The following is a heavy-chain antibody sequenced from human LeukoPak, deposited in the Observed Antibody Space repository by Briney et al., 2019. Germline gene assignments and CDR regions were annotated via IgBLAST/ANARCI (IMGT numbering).Heavy chain of an antibody. D-gene: IGHD2-2*02. CDR2: INPYSGGT. V-gene: IGHV1-2*02. CDR3: ARRADCSSTSCYTDYYYYMDV. J-gene: IGHJ6*03. Sequence: GASVKVSCKASGYTFTGYYMHWVRQAPGQGLEWMGWINPYSGGTNSAQKFQGRVTMTRDTSISTVYMELSRLRSDDTAMYYCARRADCSSTSCYTDYYYYMDVWGKGTTVTVSS. CDR1: GYTFTGYY.